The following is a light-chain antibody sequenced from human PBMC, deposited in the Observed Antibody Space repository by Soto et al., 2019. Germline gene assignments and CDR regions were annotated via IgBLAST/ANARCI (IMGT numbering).Light chain of an antibody. J-gene: IGKJ5*01. CDR1: QSLVHSDGKTY. CDR3: IQATETVIT. Sequence: DILMTQTPLSSPVTLGQPASISCTSSQSLVHSDGKTYLNRLQLRPGQAPRLLIYEITKRFSGVPDRVSGSGAGTDFTLKISRVEAEDVGIYYCIQATETVITFGQGTRLEIK. CDR2: EIT. V-gene: IGKV2-24*01.